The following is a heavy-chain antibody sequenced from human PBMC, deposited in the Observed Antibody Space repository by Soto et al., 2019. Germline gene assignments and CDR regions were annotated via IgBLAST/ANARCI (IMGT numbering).Heavy chain of an antibody. CDR3: ARLIYYYALDV. V-gene: IGHV3-48*03. CDR2: ISSTGSTI. Sequence: PGGSLRLSCAASGFSFSSYEMKWVRQAPGKGLEWVSYISSTGSTIYYADSVKGRFTISRDNAKNSLYLRMNSLRAEDTAVYYCARLIYYYALDVWGQGTTVTVSS. D-gene: IGHD3-16*01. J-gene: IGHJ6*02. CDR1: GFSFSSYE.